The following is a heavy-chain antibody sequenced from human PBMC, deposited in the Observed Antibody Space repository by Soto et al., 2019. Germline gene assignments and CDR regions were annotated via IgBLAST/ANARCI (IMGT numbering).Heavy chain of an antibody. V-gene: IGHV3-7*01. J-gene: IGHJ4*02. CDR2: IKQDGSEK. Sequence: PGGSLRLSCAASGFTFSSYWMSWVRQAPGKGLEWVANIKQDGSEKYYVDSVKGRFTISRDNAKNSLYLQMNSLRAEDTAVYYCARDKLVRGYSGYQPGYYFDYWGQGTLVTVSS. CDR3: ARDKLVRGYSGYQPGYYFDY. CDR1: GFTFSSYW. D-gene: IGHD5-12*01.